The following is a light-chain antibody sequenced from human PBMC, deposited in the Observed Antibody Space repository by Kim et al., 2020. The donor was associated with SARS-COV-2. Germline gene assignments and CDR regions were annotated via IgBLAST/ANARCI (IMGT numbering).Light chain of an antibody. CDR1: KLGDQY. Sequence: LSPGQTASIPCYGDKLGDQYANWYQQKPGQSPLLVIYQDSKRPSGIPERFSGSNSGNTATLTISGTQAMDEADYYCQAWDSGRFVFGTGTKVTVL. V-gene: IGLV3-1*01. CDR3: QAWDSGRFV. J-gene: IGLJ1*01. CDR2: QDS.